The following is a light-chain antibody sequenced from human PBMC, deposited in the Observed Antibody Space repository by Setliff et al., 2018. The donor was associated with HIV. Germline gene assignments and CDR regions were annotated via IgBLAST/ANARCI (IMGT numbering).Light chain of an antibody. CDR2: DVT. J-gene: IGLJ1*01. V-gene: IGLV2-14*02. CDR3: SSYTSSSPYV. CDR1: SSDVGNSNL. Sequence: QSALTQPRSVSGSPGQSVTISCIGTSSDVGNSNLVSWYQHRPGKAPKLMIYDVTKRPSGLSNRFSGSKSGNTASLTISGLQAEDEADYFCSSYTSSSPYVFGTGTKIIVL.